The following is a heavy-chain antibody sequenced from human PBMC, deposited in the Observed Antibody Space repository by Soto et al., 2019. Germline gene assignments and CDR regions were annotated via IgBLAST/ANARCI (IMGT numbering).Heavy chain of an antibody. D-gene: IGHD2-2*02. CDR2: IWYDGSNK. Sequence: GGPLRLSCAASGFTFSSYGMHWVRQAPGKGLEWVAVIWYDGSNKYYADSVKGRFTISRDNSKNTLYLQMNSLRAEDTAVYYCARDLVPAAIRAYYYYYYGMDVWGQGTTVTVSS. V-gene: IGHV3-33*01. CDR1: GFTFSSYG. CDR3: ARDLVPAAIRAYYYYYYGMDV. J-gene: IGHJ6*02.